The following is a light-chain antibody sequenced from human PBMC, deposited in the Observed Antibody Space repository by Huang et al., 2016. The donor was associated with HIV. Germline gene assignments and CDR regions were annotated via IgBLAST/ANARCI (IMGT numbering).Light chain of an antibody. CDR1: QNMNTY. J-gene: IGKJ3*01. CDR2: TAS. Sequence: DIQMTQSPSSLSASVGDRVTITCRASQNMNTYLNWYQQKRGKAPKLLIDTASNLESGVPSRFSGSGSGTDFTLTINSLQPEDSATYYCQQSYSTLFTFGPGTKVDIK. V-gene: IGKV1-39*01. CDR3: QQSYSTLFT.